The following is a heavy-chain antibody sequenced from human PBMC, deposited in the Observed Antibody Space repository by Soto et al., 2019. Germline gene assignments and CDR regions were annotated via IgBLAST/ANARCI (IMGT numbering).Heavy chain of an antibody. CDR3: AKEDIVVVVAATLYYFDY. CDR1: GFTFSSYA. CDR2: ISGSGGST. Sequence: GGSLRLSCAASGFTFSSYAMSWVRQAPGKGLEWVSAISGSGGSTYYTDSVKGRFTISRDNSKNTLYLQMNSLRAEDTAVYYCAKEDIVVVVAATLYYFDYWGQGTLVTVSS. V-gene: IGHV3-23*01. J-gene: IGHJ4*02. D-gene: IGHD2-15*01.